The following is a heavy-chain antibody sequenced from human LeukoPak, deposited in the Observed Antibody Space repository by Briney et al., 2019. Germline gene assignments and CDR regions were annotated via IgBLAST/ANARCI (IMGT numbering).Heavy chain of an antibody. CDR1: GGSISSSNW. CDR2: IYHSGST. Sequence: PSETLSLTCAVSGGSISSSNWWSWVRQPPGKGLEWIGEIYHSGSTNYNPSLKSRVTISVDKSKNQFSLKLSSVTAADTAVYYCAREKYYYGSGARHYYYYMDVWGKGTTVTISS. CDR3: AREKYYYGSGARHYYYYMDV. D-gene: IGHD3-10*01. J-gene: IGHJ6*03. V-gene: IGHV4-4*02.